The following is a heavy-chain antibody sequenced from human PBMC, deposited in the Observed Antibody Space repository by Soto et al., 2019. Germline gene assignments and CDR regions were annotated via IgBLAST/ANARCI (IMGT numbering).Heavy chain of an antibody. CDR1: GFTFSSYW. V-gene: IGHV3-7*01. J-gene: IGHJ4*02. Sequence: PGGSLRLSCAASGFTFSSYWMSWVRQAPGKGLEWVANIKQDGSEKYYVDSVKGRFTISRDNAKNSLYLQMNSLRAEDTAVYYCARLRFLEWLLLDYWGQGTLVTVSS. CDR2: IKQDGSEK. D-gene: IGHD3-3*01. CDR3: ARLRFLEWLLLDY.